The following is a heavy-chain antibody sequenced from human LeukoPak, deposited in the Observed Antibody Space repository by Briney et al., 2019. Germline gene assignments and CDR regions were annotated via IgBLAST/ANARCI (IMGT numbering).Heavy chain of an antibody. Sequence: GGSLRLSCAASGFTFSRFGMNWVSQAPGKGLEWISYISSSSSAIYYADSVKGRFTISRDNAKNSLYLQMSSLRDEDTAVYYCAQKGGTDHWGQGTLVTVSS. CDR2: ISSSSSAI. CDR1: GFTFSRFG. D-gene: IGHD2-15*01. CDR3: AQKGGTDH. J-gene: IGHJ4*02. V-gene: IGHV3-48*02.